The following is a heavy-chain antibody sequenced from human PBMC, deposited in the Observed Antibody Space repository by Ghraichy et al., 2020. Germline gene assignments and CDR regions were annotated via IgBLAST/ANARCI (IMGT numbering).Heavy chain of an antibody. V-gene: IGHV3-23*01. J-gene: IGHJ3*02. CDR3: AKDRDYYDSSGYYFNDFDI. CDR2: IGGSGSRT. D-gene: IGHD3-22*01. CDR1: AFTFSNYA. Sequence: GESLNISCAASAFTFSNYAMTWVRQAPGKGLEWVSTIGGSGSRTYYTDSVKGRFTISRDNSKNTLYLQMNSLRAEDTAVYYCAKDRDYYDSSGYYFNDFDIWGQGTPVTVSS.